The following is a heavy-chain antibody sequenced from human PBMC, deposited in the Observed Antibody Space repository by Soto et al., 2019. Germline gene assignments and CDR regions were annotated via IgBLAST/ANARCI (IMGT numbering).Heavy chain of an antibody. J-gene: IGHJ4*02. CDR2: ISGNGEVI. CDR1: EVTCSEYY. D-gene: IGHD4-17*01. V-gene: IGHV3-11*01. CDR3: ARDVDADLRTDFDY. Sequence: SMRDSCGASEVTCSEYYIHWISRTPGKGLEWISYISGNGEVIQYAASARGRFTISRDNAENSVYLEMESLRDEDTALYYCARDVDADLRTDFDYWGRGTPVTVSS.